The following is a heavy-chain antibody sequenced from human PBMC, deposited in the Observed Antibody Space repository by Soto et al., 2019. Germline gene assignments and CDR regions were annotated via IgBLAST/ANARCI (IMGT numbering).Heavy chain of an antibody. CDR2: ISYDGSNK. J-gene: IGHJ6*02. V-gene: IGHV3-30-3*01. D-gene: IGHD3-22*01. CDR1: GFTFSSYA. CDR3: ARDYVVITFYYYGMDV. Sequence: GGSLRLSCAASGFTFSSYAMHWVRQAPGKGLEWVAVISYDGSNKYYADSVKGRFTISRDNSKNTLYLQMNSLRAEDTAVYYCARDYVVITFYYYGMDVWGQGTTVTVSS.